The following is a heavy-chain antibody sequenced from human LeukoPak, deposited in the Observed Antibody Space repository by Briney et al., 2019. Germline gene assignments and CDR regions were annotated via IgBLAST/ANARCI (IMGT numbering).Heavy chain of an antibody. D-gene: IGHD6-19*01. CDR2: INPKSGNT. V-gene: IGHV1-8*03. CDR3: ARRAVDNSYYYYMDV. CDR1: GYTVTSYD. Sequence: ASVKVSCKASGYTVTSYDINWVRQVTGQGLEWMGWINPKSGNTGYAQKFQGRVTITRNTSISTAYMEVSSLRYEDTAVYYCARRAVDNSYYYYMDVWGKGTTVTVSS. J-gene: IGHJ6*03.